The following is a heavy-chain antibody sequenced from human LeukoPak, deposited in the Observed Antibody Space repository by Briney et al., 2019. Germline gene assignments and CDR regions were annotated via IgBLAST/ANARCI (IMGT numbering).Heavy chain of an antibody. D-gene: IGHD2-15*01. V-gene: IGHV1-2*06. J-gene: IGHJ3*02. CDR2: INPNSGGT. CDR3: ARVTCSGGSCYPFHAFDI. Sequence: ASVKVSCKASGYTFTGYYMHWVRQAPGQGLEWMGRINPNSGGTNYAQKFQGRVTMTRDTSISTAYMELSRLRSDDTAVYYCARVTCSGGSCYPFHAFDIWGQGTMVTVSS. CDR1: GYTFTGYY.